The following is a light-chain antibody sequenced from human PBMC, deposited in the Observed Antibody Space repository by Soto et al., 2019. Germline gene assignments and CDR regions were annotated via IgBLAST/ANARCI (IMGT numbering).Light chain of an antibody. CDR2: GVS. Sequence: EIVLTQSPGTLSLSPGERATLSCSASQSLSSTYLAWFQQKPGKAPRLLIYGVSSRPTGIPDRFSGSGSGTNLTLTISRLEPEDFVIYYCQQYDTSPVTFGQGPKLQIK. J-gene: IGKJ2*01. CDR3: QQYDTSPVT. V-gene: IGKV3-20*01. CDR1: QSLSSTY.